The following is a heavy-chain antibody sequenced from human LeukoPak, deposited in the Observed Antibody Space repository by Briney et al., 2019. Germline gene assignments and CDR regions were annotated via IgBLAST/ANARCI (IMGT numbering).Heavy chain of an antibody. CDR1: GFTVSSNY. CDR2: IYSGGST. D-gene: IGHD3-10*01. CDR3: ARDYYYGSGSYGVY. V-gene: IGHV3-53*01. J-gene: IGHJ4*02. Sequence: GGSLRLSCAASGFTVSSNYMSWVRQAPGKGLERVSVIYSGGSTYYADSVKGRFTISRDNSKNTLYLQMNSLRAEDTAVYYCARDYYYGSGSYGVYWGQGTLVTVSS.